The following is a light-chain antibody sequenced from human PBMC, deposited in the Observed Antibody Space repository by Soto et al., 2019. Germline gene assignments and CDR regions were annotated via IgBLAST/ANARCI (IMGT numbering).Light chain of an antibody. V-gene: IGLV1-40*01. CDR1: SSNIGAGYD. Sequence: QSALTQPPSVSGAPGQRVTISCTGSSSNIGAGYDVHWYQQLPGTAPKLLIYGNSIRPSGLPDRFSSSKSGTSASLAITGLQAEDEADYYCQSYDSSLSGYVFGTGTKLTVL. CDR3: QSYDSSLSGYV. J-gene: IGLJ1*01. CDR2: GNS.